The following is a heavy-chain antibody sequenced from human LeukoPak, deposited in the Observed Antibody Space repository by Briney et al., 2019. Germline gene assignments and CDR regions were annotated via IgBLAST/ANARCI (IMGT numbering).Heavy chain of an antibody. D-gene: IGHD5-12*01. V-gene: IGHV3-74*01. CDR3: ARAGIVATTNNWFDP. Sequence: GGSLRLSCASSGFSFSTYGMHWVRQAPGKGLVWVSRIDSDGTSTTYADSVKGRFTVSRDNAKNTLYLQMNGLRAEDTAVYYCARAGIVATTNNWFDPWGQGTLVTVSS. J-gene: IGHJ5*02. CDR1: GFSFSTYG. CDR2: IDSDGTST.